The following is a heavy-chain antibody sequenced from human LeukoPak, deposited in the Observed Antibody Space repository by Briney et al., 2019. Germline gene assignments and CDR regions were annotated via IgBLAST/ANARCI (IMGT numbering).Heavy chain of an antibody. CDR2: IYYSGST. D-gene: IGHD1-26*01. V-gene: IGHV4-39*02. CDR1: GGYISSSSYY. J-gene: IGHJ6*02. Sequence: PSETLSLTCTVSGGYISSSSYYWGWNRQPPGNGLEWIGSIYYSGSTYYNPSLKSRGTISVDTSKNQFSLKLSSVTAADTAVYYCARDRATHYYYGMDVWGQGTTVTVSS. CDR3: ARDRATHYYYGMDV.